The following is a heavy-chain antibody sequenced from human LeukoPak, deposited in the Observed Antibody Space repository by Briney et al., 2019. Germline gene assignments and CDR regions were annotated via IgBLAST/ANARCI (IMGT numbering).Heavy chain of an antibody. V-gene: IGHV4-59*08. CDR1: GGSISSYY. D-gene: IGHD1-26*01. CDR2: IYNSGTT. J-gene: IGHJ4*02. Sequence: SETLSLTCTVSGGSISSYYWSWIRQPPGKGLEWIGTIYNSGTTYYNPSLKSRVTISVDTSKNQFSLKLNSVTAADTAVYHCARLSDLYNGTYLLDSWSQGTLVIVSS. CDR3: ARLSDLYNGTYLLDS.